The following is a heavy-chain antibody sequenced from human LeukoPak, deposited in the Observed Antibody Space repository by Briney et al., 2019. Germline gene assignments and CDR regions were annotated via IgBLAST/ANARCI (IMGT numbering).Heavy chain of an antibody. J-gene: IGHJ4*02. CDR2: INRDGSDT. Sequence: GGSLRLSCAASGFTFNSYYMNWVRHAPGKGLVWVSRINRDGSDTIYADSVKGRFTISRDNAKNTLFLQMNSLRAEDPAVYYCAREDFGVDYWGQGTLVTVSS. CDR1: GFTFNSYY. CDR3: AREDFGVDY. D-gene: IGHD3-10*01. V-gene: IGHV3-74*01.